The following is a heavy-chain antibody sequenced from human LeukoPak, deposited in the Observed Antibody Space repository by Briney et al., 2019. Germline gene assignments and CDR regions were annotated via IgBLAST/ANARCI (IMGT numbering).Heavy chain of an antibody. CDR3: ASQEVRGY. V-gene: IGHV3-30*03. CDR2: ISYDGSNK. J-gene: IGHJ4*02. Sequence: PGGSLRLSCAASGFTFSHAWMSWVRQAPGKGLEWVAVISYDGSNKYYADSVKGRFTISRDNSKNTLYLQMNSLRAEDTAVYYCASQEVRGYWGQGTLVTVSS. CDR1: GFTFSHAW.